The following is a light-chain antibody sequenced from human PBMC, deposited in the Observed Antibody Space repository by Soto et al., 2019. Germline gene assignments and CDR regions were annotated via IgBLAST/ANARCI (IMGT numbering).Light chain of an antibody. CDR2: GAS. Sequence: EIVLTQSPGTLSLSPGERVTLSCRASQSVSSSYLAWYQGKPGQAPRLLIYGASSRATGIPDRFSGSGSGTDFTLTISSLEPEDVAVYYCQQRSNWPLALTFGGGTKVDIK. CDR1: QSVSSSY. CDR3: QQRSNWPLALT. J-gene: IGKJ4*02. V-gene: IGKV3D-20*02.